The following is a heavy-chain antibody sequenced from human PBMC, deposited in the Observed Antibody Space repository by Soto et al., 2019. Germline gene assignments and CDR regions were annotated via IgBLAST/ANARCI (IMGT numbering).Heavy chain of an antibody. CDR1: GGSFSGYY. J-gene: IGHJ4*02. CDR2: INHSGST. Sequence: PSETLSLTCAVYGGSFSGYYWSWIRQPPGKGLEWIGEINHSGSTNYNPSLKSRVTISVDRSKNQFSLKLSSVTAEDTAVYYCAKSTGMYYYDSSGYYHYDYWGQGTLVTVSS. D-gene: IGHD3-22*01. V-gene: IGHV4-34*01. CDR3: AKSTGMYYYDSSGYYHYDY.